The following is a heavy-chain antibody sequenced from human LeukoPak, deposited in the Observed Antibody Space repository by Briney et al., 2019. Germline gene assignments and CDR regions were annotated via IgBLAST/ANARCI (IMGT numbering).Heavy chain of an antibody. CDR3: ARSRSSGYETGPIRY. J-gene: IGHJ4*02. CDR1: GFTVSSNY. D-gene: IGHD5-12*01. V-gene: IGHV3-66*01. Sequence: GGSLRLSCAASGFTVSSNYMSWVRQAPGKGLEWVSVIYSGGSTYYADSVKGRFTISRDNSKNTLYLQMNSLRAEDTAVYYCARSRSSGYETGPIRYWGQGTLVTVSS. CDR2: IYSGGST.